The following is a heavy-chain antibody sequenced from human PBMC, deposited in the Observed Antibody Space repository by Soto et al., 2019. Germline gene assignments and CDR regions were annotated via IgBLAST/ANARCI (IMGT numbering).Heavy chain of an antibody. CDR2: ISGSGGVS. CDR1: GFTFSSYV. Sequence: EVQLVESGGGLVQPGGSLTLSCAGSGFTFSSYVMSWVRQAPGKGLEWVSVISGSGGVSYYAGSVKGRFTTSRDNSKNRLYLEMKSLGAEDTAVYYCARPVWHYFYNHMEVWCKGRTLTVS. CDR3: ARPVWHYFYNHMEV. J-gene: IGHJ6*03. V-gene: IGHV3-23*04.